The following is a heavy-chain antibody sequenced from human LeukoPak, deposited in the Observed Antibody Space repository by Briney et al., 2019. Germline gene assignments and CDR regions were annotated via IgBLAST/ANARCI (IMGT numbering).Heavy chain of an antibody. V-gene: IGHV4-59*01. CDR3: ARAASSWSFDY. CDR1: GGSISSYY. J-gene: IGHJ4*02. Sequence: SETLSLTCTVSGGSISSYYWSWIRQPPGKGLEWIGYLYYSGSTNYNPSLKSRVTISVDTSKNQFSLKLNSVTAADTAVYYCARAASSWSFDYWGQGTLVTVSS. D-gene: IGHD6-13*01. CDR2: LYYSGST.